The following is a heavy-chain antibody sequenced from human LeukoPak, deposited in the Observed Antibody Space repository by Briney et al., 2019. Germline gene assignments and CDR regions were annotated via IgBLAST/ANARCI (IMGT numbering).Heavy chain of an antibody. V-gene: IGHV4-34*01. CDR3: ARVQSRLSWFDP. CDR1: GGSFSGYY. J-gene: IGHJ5*02. CDR2: INHSGST. Sequence: SETLSLTCAVYGGSFSGYYWSWIRQPPGKGLEWIGEINHSGSTNYNPSLRSRVTISVDTSKNQFSLKLSSVTAADTAVYYCARVQSRLSWFDPWGQGTLVTVSS.